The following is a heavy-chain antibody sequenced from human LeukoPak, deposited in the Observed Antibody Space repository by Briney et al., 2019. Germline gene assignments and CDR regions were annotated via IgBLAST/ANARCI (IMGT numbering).Heavy chain of an antibody. V-gene: IGHV3-43*02. Sequence: GGSLRLSCAASGGTFNEDTMQWVRQAPGKGQEWVCLMTGGGTANYSDSVKGRITISRDKSKKYIYFQMNSLRGEDTALYYCAKEGPIAVANYFDSWGQGTLVTVSS. CDR1: GGTFNEDT. CDR3: AKEGPIAVANYFDS. CDR2: MTGGGTA. J-gene: IGHJ4*02. D-gene: IGHD6-19*01.